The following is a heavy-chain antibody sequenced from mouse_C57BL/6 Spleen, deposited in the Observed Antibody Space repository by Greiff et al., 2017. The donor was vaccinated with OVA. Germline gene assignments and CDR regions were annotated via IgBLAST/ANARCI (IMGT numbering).Heavy chain of an antibody. V-gene: IGHV5-4*01. J-gene: IGHJ1*03. CDR2: ISDGGSYT. CDR3: AKAVVAPGYFDV. Sequence: EVQVVESGGGLVKPGGSLKLSCAASGFTFSSYAMSWVRQTPEKRLEWVATISDGGSYTYYPDNVKGRFTISRDNAKNNLYLQMSHLKSEDTAMYYCAKAVVAPGYFDVWGTGTTVTVSS. CDR1: GFTFSSYA. D-gene: IGHD1-1*01.